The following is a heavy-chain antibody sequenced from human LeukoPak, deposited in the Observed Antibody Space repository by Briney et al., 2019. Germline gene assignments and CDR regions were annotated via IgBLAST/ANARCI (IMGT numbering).Heavy chain of an antibody. D-gene: IGHD2-8*01. J-gene: IGHJ4*02. V-gene: IGHV3-23*01. Sequence: GGSLRLSCAASGFTISSYAVSWVRQAPGKGLEWVSSISGSGGSTYSADSVKGRFTISRDNSKNTLYLQMNSLRAEDTALYYCAKDRSCTNDICHGDFDYWGQGTPVTVSS. CDR2: ISGSGGST. CDR1: GFTISSYA. CDR3: AKDRSCTNDICHGDFDY.